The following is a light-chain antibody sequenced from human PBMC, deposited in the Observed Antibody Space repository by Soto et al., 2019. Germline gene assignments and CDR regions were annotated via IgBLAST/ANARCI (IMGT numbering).Light chain of an antibody. Sequence: EIVLTQCPGTLSLSPGERATLSCRASQSITGTYLAWYQQKPGQAPRLLIYDASSRATGIPDRFSGSGSGTDFVFTISRLEPEDSAVYYCQQYGSSPITFGQGTNVEIK. CDR1: QSITGTY. CDR2: DAS. J-gene: IGKJ1*01. V-gene: IGKV3-20*01. CDR3: QQYGSSPIT.